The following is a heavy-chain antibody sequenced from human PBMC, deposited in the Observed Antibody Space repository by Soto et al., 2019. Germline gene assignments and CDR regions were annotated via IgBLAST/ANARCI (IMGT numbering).Heavy chain of an antibody. CDR1: GFMFSAYT. D-gene: IGHD3-22*01. CDR2: ITDDSSHI. J-gene: IGHJ5*02. V-gene: IGHV3-21*01. CDR3: ATPYYYNH. Sequence: GGSLRLSCAASGFMFSAYTMTWVRQSPGKGLEWLASITDDSSHIDYADSVRGRFTVSRDNARKSVYLQMDSLGAEDTAIYYCATPYYYNHWGPGTLVTVSS.